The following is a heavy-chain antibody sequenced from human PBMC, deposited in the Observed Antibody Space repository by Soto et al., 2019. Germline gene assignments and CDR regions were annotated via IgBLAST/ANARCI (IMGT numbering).Heavy chain of an antibody. CDR2: IVVGSGNT. Sequence: SVKVSCKASGFTFTSSAVQWVRQARGQRLEWIGWIVVGSGNTNYAQKFQERVTITRDMSTSTAYMELSSLRSEDTAVYYCAVGDMGLDTAMAGAWGQGTLVTVSS. D-gene: IGHD5-18*01. J-gene: IGHJ4*02. CDR3: AVGDMGLDTAMAGA. V-gene: IGHV1-58*01. CDR1: GFTFTSSA.